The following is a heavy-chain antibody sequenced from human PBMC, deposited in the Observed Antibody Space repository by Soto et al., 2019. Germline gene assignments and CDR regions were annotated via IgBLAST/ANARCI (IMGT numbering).Heavy chain of an antibody. CDR2: INPSGGST. V-gene: IGHV1-46*01. CDR3: ARERAVLRYFDWLPGSPTWYYGMDV. J-gene: IGHJ6*02. D-gene: IGHD3-9*01. Sequence: ASVKVSCKASGYTFTSYYMHWVRQAPGQGLEWMGIINPSGGSTSYAQKFQGRVTMTRDTSTSTVYMELSSLRSEDTAVYYCARERAVLRYFDWLPGSPTWYYGMDVWGQGTTVTVSS. CDR1: GYTFTSYY.